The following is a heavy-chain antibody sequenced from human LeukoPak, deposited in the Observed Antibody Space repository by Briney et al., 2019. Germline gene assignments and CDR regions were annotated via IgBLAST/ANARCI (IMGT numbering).Heavy chain of an antibody. D-gene: IGHD2-2*03. CDR1: GFTFSSHS. Sequence: GGSLRLSCAASGFTFSSHSMNWVRQAPGKGLEWVSGIGSNSVPTVYADSVRGRFTISRGNSKSMLYLQMDSLRVEDTAVYYCAKHCSGYCNTASEKRFDPWGQGTLVTVSS. J-gene: IGHJ5*02. CDR2: IGSNSVPT. V-gene: IGHV3-23*01. CDR3: AKHCSGYCNTASEKRFDP.